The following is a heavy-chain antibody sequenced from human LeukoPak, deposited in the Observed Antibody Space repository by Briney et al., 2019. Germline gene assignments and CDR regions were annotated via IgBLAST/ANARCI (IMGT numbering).Heavy chain of an antibody. J-gene: IGHJ4*02. CDR2: IDPSDSYT. V-gene: IGHV5-10-1*01. Sequence: GESLRISCKGSGYSFTSYWISWVRQMPGKGLEWMGRIDPSDSYTNYSPSFQGHVTISADKSISTAYLQWSSLKASDTAMYCCARLPGEYYYGSGSSSDYWGQGTLVTVSS. CDR3: ARLPGEYYYGSGSSSDY. CDR1: GYSFTSYW. D-gene: IGHD3-10*01.